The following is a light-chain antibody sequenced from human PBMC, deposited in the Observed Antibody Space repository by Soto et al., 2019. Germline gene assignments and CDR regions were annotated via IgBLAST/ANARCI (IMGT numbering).Light chain of an antibody. J-gene: IGKJ4*01. Sequence: EIVLTQSPAPLSLSPGERVTLSCRASQSVSSYLAWYQQKPGQAPRLLIYDASSRATGIPARFSGSGSGTDFTLTISSLEAEDFAVYYWQQRRSWPLTFGGGTKVEIK. CDR3: QQRRSWPLT. CDR2: DAS. CDR1: QSVSSY. V-gene: IGKV3-11*01.